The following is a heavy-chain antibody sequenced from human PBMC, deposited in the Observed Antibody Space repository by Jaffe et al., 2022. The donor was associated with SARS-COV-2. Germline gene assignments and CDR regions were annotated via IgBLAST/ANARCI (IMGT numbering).Heavy chain of an antibody. CDR2: IYTSGST. Sequence: QVQLQESGPGLVKPSQTLSLTCTVSGGSISSGSYYWSWIRQPAGKGLEWIGRIYTSGSTNYNPSLKSRVTISVDTSKNQFSLKLSSVTAADTAVYYCARSLTLYDFWSGGGLVVWGQGTTVTVSS. CDR3: ARSLTLYDFWSGGGLVV. D-gene: IGHD3-3*01. V-gene: IGHV4-61*02. CDR1: GGSISSGSYY. J-gene: IGHJ6*02.